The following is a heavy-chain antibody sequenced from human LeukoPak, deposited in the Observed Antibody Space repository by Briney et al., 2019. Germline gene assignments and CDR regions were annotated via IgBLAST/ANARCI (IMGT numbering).Heavy chain of an antibody. CDR3: ARRAGYSSGWADAFDI. V-gene: IGHV4-39*01. Sequence: PSETLSLTCTVSGGSISSSSYYWGWIRQPPGKGLEWIGSIYYSGSTYYNPSLKSRVTISVDTSKNQYSLKLSSVTAADTAVYYCARRAGYSSGWADAFDIWGQGTKVTVSS. J-gene: IGHJ3*02. CDR1: GGSISSSSYY. CDR2: IYYSGST. D-gene: IGHD6-19*01.